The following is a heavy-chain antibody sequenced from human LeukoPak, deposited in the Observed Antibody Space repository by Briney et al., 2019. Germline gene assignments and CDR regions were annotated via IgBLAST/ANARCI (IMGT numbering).Heavy chain of an antibody. CDR2: ISSGSRTI. V-gene: IGHV3-48*01. Sequence: PGGSLRLSCAASGFTFGSYSMNWVRQAPGERLEWISYISSGSRTIYYADSVEGRFSVSRDNAKNSLYLQMRSLRAEDTAVYYCARESITGHRDFDYWGQGTLVTVSS. CDR1: GFTFGSYS. CDR3: ARESITGHRDFDY. D-gene: IGHD1-20*01. J-gene: IGHJ4*02.